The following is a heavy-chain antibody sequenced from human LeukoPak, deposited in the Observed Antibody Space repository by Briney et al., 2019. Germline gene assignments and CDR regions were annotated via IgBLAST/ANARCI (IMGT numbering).Heavy chain of an antibody. J-gene: IGHJ4*02. CDR2: IYYSGST. Sequence: SSETLSLTCTVSGGSISSYYWSWIRQPPGKGLEWIGYIYYSGSTNYNPSLKSRVTISVDTSKNQFSLKLSSVTAADTAVYYCARGPLWTFDYWGQGTLVTVSS. D-gene: IGHD3-10*01. V-gene: IGHV4-59*08. CDR3: ARGPLWTFDY. CDR1: GGSISSYY.